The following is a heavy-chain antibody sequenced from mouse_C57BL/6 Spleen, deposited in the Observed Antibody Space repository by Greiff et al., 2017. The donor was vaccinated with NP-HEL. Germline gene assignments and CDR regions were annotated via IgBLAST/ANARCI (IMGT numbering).Heavy chain of an antibody. CDR1: GYSITSGYY. CDR3: ASRLLFAY. D-gene: IGHD1-1*01. CDR2: ISYDGSN. Sequence: DVKLQESGPGLVKPSQSLSLTCSVTGYSITSGYYWNWIRQFPGNKLEWMGYISYDGSNNYNPSLKNRISITRDTSKNQFFLKLNSVTTEDTATYYCASRLLFAYWGQGTLVTVSA. J-gene: IGHJ3*01. V-gene: IGHV3-6*01.